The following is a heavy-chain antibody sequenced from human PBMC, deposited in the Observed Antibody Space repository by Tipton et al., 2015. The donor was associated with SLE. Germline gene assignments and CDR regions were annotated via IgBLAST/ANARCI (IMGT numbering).Heavy chain of an antibody. Sequence: TLSLTCAVSGYSISSGYYWGWIRQPPGKGLEWIGSIYHSGSTNYNPSLKSRVTISVDTSKNQFSLKLSSVTAADTAVYYCARPRGIVGAPTYWGQGTLVTVSS. CDR1: GYSISSGYY. CDR2: IYHSGST. J-gene: IGHJ4*02. D-gene: IGHD1-26*01. V-gene: IGHV4-38-2*01. CDR3: ARPRGIVGAPTY.